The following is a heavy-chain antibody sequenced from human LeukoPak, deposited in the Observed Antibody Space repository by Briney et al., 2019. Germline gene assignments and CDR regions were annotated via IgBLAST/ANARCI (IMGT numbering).Heavy chain of an antibody. CDR3: ATGPPLYSSGWSKGGIDY. Sequence: GASVKVSCKVSGYTLTELSMHWVRQAPGKGLEWMGGFDPEDGETIYAQKFQGRVTMTEDTSTDTAYMELSSLRSEDTAVYYCATGPPLYSSGWSKGGIDYWGQGTLVTVSS. V-gene: IGHV1-24*01. D-gene: IGHD6-19*01. CDR1: GYTLTELS. J-gene: IGHJ4*02. CDR2: FDPEDGET.